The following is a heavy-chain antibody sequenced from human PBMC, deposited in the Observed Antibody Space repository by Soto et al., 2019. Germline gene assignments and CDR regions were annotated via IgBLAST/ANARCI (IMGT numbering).Heavy chain of an antibody. CDR3: ARDGLQRQGGFWFDP. CDR1: GGSISSGGYY. CDR2: IYYSGST. Sequence: QVQLQESGPGLVKPSQTLSLTCTVSGGSISSGGYYWSWIRQHPGKGLEWVGYIYYSGSTYYNPSLKSRVTITVDTSKKQFSLKLSSVTAADTAVYYCARDGLQRQGGFWFDPWGQGTLVTVSS. D-gene: IGHD3-16*01. V-gene: IGHV4-31*03. J-gene: IGHJ5*02.